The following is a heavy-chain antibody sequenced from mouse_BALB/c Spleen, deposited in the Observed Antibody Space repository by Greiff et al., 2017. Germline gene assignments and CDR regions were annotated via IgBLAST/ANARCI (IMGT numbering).Heavy chain of an antibody. CDR3: NAGGNHYFDY. V-gene: IGHV14-4*02. D-gene: IGHD2-1*01. CDR2: IDPENGDT. J-gene: IGHJ2*01. CDR1: GFNIKDYY. Sequence: EVQLQQSGAELVRSGASVKLSCTASGFNIKDYYMHWVKQRPEQGLEWIGWIDPENGDTEYAPKFQGKATMTADTSSNTAYLQLSSLTSEDTAVYYCNAGGNHYFDYWGQGTTLTVSS.